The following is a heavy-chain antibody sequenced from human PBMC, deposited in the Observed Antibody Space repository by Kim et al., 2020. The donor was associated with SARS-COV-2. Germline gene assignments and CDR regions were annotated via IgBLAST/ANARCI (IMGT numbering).Heavy chain of an antibody. D-gene: IGHD6-19*01. J-gene: IGHJ6*02. V-gene: IGHV7-4-1*02. CDR1: GYTFTSYA. CDR2: INTNTGNP. Sequence: ASVKVSCKASGYTFTSYAMNWVRQAPGQGLEWMGWINTNTGNPTYAQGFTGRFVFSLDTPVSTAYLQISSLKAEDTAVYYCARVQQWLGGGADYYYGMDVWGQGTTVTVSS. CDR3: ARVQQWLGGGADYYYGMDV.